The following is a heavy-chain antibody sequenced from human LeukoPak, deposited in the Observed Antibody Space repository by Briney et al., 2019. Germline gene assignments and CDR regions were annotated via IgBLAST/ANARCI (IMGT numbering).Heavy chain of an antibody. J-gene: IGHJ4*02. CDR1: GFTFSSYA. CDR3: AKTIRDQLLCSTDY. D-gene: IGHD2-2*01. V-gene: IGHV3-23*01. CDR2: VSGSGGST. Sequence: LGGSLRLSCAASGFTFSSYAMYWVRQAPGKGLEWVSAVSGSGGSTYYADSVKGRFTISRDNSKNTLYLQVNSLRAEDTAVYYCAKTIRDQLLCSTDYWGQGTLVTVSS.